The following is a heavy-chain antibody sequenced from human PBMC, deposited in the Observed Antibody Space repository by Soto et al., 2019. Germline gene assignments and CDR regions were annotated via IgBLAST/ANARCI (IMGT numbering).Heavy chain of an antibody. D-gene: IGHD3-9*01. CDR1: GYTFTGYY. V-gene: IGHV1-2*04. CDR3: ARDPSQQTNFDWLRCGYGMDV. CDR2: INPNSGGT. J-gene: IGHJ6*02. Sequence: EASVKVSCKASGYTFTGYYMHWVRQAPGQGLEWMGWINPNSGGTNYAQKFQGWVTMTGDTSISTAYMELSRLRSDDTAVYYCARDPSQQTNFDWLRCGYGMDVWGQGTTVTVSS.